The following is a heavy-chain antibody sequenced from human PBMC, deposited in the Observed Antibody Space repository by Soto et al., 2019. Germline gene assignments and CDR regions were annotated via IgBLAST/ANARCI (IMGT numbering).Heavy chain of an antibody. CDR3: AREDTANGGAFDV. J-gene: IGHJ3*01. CDR2: INPSGGST. Sequence: SVKVSCKASGYSFITYYMNWVRQAPGQGLEWMGMINPSGGSTSYAQKFQDTATMTRDTSTSTVYMELSSLRSGDTAVYYCAREDTANGGAFDVWGQGTMVTVSS. V-gene: IGHV1-46*01. CDR1: GYSFITYY. D-gene: IGHD5-18*01.